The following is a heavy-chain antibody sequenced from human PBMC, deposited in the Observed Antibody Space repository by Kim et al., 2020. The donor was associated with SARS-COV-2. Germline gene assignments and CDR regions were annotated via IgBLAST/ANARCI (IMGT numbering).Heavy chain of an antibody. J-gene: IGHJ4*02. V-gene: IGHV3-23*01. D-gene: IGHD2-8*01. Sequence: ESGKGRFTVSRDKSKNTMNLQMSSLGADETAVYFCAKGAVNGNGLWDYFDYWGQGTQVTVSS. CDR3: AKGAVNGNGLWDYFDY.